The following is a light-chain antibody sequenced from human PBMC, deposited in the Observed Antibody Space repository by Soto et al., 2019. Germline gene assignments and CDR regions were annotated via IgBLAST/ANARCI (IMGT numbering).Light chain of an antibody. CDR1: QSVSSSY. Sequence: EIVLTQSPGTLSLSPGERATLSCRASQSVSSSYLAWYQQKPGQAPRLLIYGASSRATGIPDRFSGSGSGTDFTLTISRLEPEDFGVYYCQQYNNWPPYTFGQGTKVEIK. CDR3: QQYNNWPPYT. J-gene: IGKJ2*01. V-gene: IGKV3-20*01. CDR2: GAS.